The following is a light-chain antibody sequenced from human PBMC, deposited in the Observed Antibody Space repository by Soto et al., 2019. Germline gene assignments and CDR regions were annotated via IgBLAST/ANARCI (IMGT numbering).Light chain of an antibody. CDR2: EVN. J-gene: IGLJ1*01. Sequence: QSVLTQPPSASGYPGQSVAISCTGTSSDVGGYNYVSWYQQHPGKAPKLMIYEVNKRPSGVPDRFSGSKSGNTASLTVSGLQAEDEADYYCSSYAGSSNVFGTGTQVTVL. CDR1: SSDVGGYNY. V-gene: IGLV2-8*01. CDR3: SSYAGSSNV.